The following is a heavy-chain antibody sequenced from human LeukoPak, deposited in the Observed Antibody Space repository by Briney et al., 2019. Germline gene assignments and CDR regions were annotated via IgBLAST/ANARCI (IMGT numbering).Heavy chain of an antibody. CDR2: INHSGST. Sequence: SETLSLTCAVYGGSFSGYYWSWIRQPPGKGLEWIGEINHSGSTNYNPSLKSRVTISVDTSKNQFSLKLSSVTAADTAVYYCARSGNVDIVATIYLDYWGQGTLVTVSS. CDR1: GGSFSGYY. J-gene: IGHJ4*02. V-gene: IGHV4-34*01. D-gene: IGHD5-12*01. CDR3: ARSGNVDIVATIYLDY.